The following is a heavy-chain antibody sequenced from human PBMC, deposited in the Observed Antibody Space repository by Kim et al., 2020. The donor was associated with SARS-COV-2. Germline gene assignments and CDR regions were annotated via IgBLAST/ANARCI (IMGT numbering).Heavy chain of an antibody. J-gene: IGHJ4*02. V-gene: IGHV4-59*13. Sequence: SETLSLTCTVSGGSISSYYWSWIRQPPGKGLEWIGYIYYSGSTNYNPSLKSRVTISVDTSKNQFSLKLSSVTAADTAVYYCARVSYLRGYDHWGFDYWGQGTLGTVSS. CDR3: ARVSYLRGYDHWGFDY. CDR2: IYYSGST. CDR1: GGSISSYY. D-gene: IGHD5-12*01.